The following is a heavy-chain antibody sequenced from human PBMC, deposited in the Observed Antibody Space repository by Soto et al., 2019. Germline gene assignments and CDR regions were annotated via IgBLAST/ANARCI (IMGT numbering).Heavy chain of an antibody. CDR3: ASDGGKGGNWLDP. J-gene: IGHJ5*02. D-gene: IGHD2-15*01. Sequence: QVQLQESGPGLVKPSQTLSLTCTVSGGSISSGGSYWSWIRQHPGKGQEWSGYIYYSGSTYYNPSLKSGVTLTLETSNNQFSLKLSSVTSADTAVDDCASDGGKGGNWLDPWGQGTLVTVSS. CDR2: IYYSGST. CDR1: GGSISSGGSY. V-gene: IGHV4-31*03.